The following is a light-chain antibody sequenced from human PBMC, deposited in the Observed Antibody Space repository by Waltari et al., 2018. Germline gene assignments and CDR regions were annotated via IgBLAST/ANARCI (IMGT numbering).Light chain of an antibody. Sequence: IVLTQSPGPLSLSPGERATLSCRASQSVSRTLAWYQQKPGQAPRLLIYGASTRAAGIPDRFSGSGSGTDFSLTISRLEPEDFAVYYCQHYVRLPVTFGQGTKVEIK. CDR1: QSVSRT. V-gene: IGKV3-20*01. CDR3: QHYVRLPVT. CDR2: GAS. J-gene: IGKJ1*01.